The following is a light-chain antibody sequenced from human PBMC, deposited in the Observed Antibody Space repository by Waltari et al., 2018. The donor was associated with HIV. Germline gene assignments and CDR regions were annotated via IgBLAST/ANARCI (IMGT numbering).Light chain of an antibody. CDR3: GTWDRSLSGAV. Sequence: QSVLTQQPSVSAAPGRKVTISRPRSPPNTGKDSVSWYRPLPGPAPKLHNYDNNKRPSGIPDRFSGSKSGTSATLDITGLQTGDEADYYCGTWDRSLSGAVFGGGTRLTVL. V-gene: IGLV1-51*01. CDR1: PPNTGKDS. CDR2: DNN. J-gene: IGLJ2*01.